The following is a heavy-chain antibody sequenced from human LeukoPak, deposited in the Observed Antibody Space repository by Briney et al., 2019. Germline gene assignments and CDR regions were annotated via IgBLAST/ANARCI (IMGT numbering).Heavy chain of an antibody. D-gene: IGHD7-27*01. Sequence: SETLSLTCAVSGYSMSSGNYWGWIRQPPGKGLEWIGSMYHSGSAYYNPSLKSRVVISVDTSKKQFSLRLNSETAADTAVYYCATWGRTWEVDPWGQGILVTVSS. J-gene: IGHJ5*02. V-gene: IGHV4-38-2*01. CDR1: GYSMSSGNY. CDR2: MYHSGSA. CDR3: ATWGRTWEVDP.